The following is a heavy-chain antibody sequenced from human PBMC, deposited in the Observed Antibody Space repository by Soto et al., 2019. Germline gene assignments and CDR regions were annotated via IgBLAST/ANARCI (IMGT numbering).Heavy chain of an antibody. Sequence: SPTKSLTSRLSGVHMRYGWYSLRWLRKPPGKGLEWIGYVYHSGEATYNPSLQSRVSISLDTSNNHFSLKMTSVTAADTAIYFCARAERFPRSVFDLLVQGT. V-gene: IGHV4-61*03. CDR3: ARAERFPRSVFDL. D-gene: IGHD3-10*01. CDR2: VYHSGEA. CDR1: GVHMRYGWYS. J-gene: IGHJ5*02.